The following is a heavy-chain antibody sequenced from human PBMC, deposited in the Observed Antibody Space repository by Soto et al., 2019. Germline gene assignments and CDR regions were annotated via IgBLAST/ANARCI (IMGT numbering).Heavy chain of an antibody. D-gene: IGHD3-22*01. CDR3: ARDPSPTYYYDTSADNWFDP. V-gene: IGHV1-18*01. CDR1: GYTFTSYG. Sequence: ASVKFSCKASGYTFTSYGIIWLRQAPGQGLEWMGWISASNGNTNYAQKLQGRVTVTTDTSTSTAYMELRSLRSDDTAVYYCARDPSPTYYYDTSADNWFDPWGQGTLVTVSS. CDR2: ISASNGNT. J-gene: IGHJ5*02.